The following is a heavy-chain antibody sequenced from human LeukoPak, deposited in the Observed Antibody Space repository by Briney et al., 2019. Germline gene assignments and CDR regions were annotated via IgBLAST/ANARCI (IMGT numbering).Heavy chain of an antibody. Sequence: SVKVSCKASGGTFSSYAISWVRQAPGQGLEWMGGIIPIFGTANYAQKFQGRVTITTDESTSTAYMELSSLRSEDTAVYYCARNPTIAAAGTGWFDPWGQGTLVTVSS. CDR2: IIPIFGTA. V-gene: IGHV1-69*05. CDR1: GGTFSSYA. CDR3: ARNPTIAAAGTGWFDP. J-gene: IGHJ5*02. D-gene: IGHD6-13*01.